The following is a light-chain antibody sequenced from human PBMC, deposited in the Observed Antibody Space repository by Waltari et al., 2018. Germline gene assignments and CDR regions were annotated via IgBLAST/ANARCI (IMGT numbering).Light chain of an antibody. J-gene: IGLJ3*02. V-gene: IGLV3-21*02. CDR3: QVWDTSSDHLWV. CDR2: DNS. Sequence: SYVLTQPPSVSVAPGQTARISCGGNKIGSKGVHWYRQKPGQAPVLVVYDNSDRPSGIPGRLSGSNSGNTATLTINRVEAGDEADYYCQVWDTSSDHLWVFGGGTKLTVL. CDR1: KIGSKG.